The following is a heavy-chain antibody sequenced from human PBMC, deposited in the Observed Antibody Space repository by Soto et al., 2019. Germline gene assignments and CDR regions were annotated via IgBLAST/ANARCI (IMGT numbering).Heavy chain of an antibody. D-gene: IGHD4-17*01. CDR1: GFTFSSYA. Sequence: EVQLLESGGGLVQPGGSLRLSCAASGFTFSSYAMSWVRQAPGKGLEWVSGISGSWGRTYYADSVKGRFTVSRDNSKNTLYVQMNSLRVEDTAAYYCAKDLYGVYPDYFDYWGQGTLVTVSS. V-gene: IGHV3-23*01. CDR3: AKDLYGVYPDYFDY. J-gene: IGHJ4*02. CDR2: ISGSWGRT.